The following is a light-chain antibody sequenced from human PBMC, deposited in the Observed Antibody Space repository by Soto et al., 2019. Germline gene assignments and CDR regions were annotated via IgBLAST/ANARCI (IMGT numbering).Light chain of an antibody. J-gene: IGLJ1*01. V-gene: IGLV2-23*02. CDR1: SSDVGSYNL. CDR2: EVS. Sequence: QSALTQPASVSGSPGQSITISCTGTSSDVGSYNLVSWYQQHPGKAPKLMIYEVSKRPSGVSNRFSGSKSGNTASLTISGLQAEDEVDYYCCSYAGSSTPLIFGTGTMVTVL. CDR3: CSYAGSSTPLI.